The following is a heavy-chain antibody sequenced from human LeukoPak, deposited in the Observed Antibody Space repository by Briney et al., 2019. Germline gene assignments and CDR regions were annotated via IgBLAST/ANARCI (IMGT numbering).Heavy chain of an antibody. Sequence: ASVKVSCKASGYTSTGYYMHWVRQAPGQGLEWMGWINPNSGGTNYAQKFQGRVTMTRDTSISTAYMELSRLRSDDTAVYYCARVAAAGTWVYFDYWGQGTLVTVSS. CDR2: INPNSGGT. J-gene: IGHJ4*02. CDR1: GYTSTGYY. CDR3: ARVAAAGTWVYFDY. V-gene: IGHV1-2*02. D-gene: IGHD6-13*01.